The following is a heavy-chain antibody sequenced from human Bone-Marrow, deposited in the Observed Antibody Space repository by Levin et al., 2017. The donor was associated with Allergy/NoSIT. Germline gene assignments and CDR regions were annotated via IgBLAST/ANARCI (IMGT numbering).Heavy chain of an antibody. CDR2: INPNSGGT. J-gene: IGHJ4*02. V-gene: IGHV1-2*06. D-gene: IGHD6-6*01. Sequence: KTGGSLRLSCKASGSTFTAYYVHWVRQAPGHGLEWMGRINPNSGGTNYAQKFQGRVTMTRDTSISTAYMELSGLRSDDTAVYYCAKAMAAPEDYFDYWGQGTLVTVSS. CDR3: AKAMAAPEDYFDY. CDR1: GSTFTAYY.